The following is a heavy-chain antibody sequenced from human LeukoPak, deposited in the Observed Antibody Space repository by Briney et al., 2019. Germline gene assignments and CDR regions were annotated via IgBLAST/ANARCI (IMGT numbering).Heavy chain of an antibody. CDR3: ARHVVAVGFDY. Sequence: GGSLRLSCAASGFTFSSYWMHWVRQAPGKGLVWVSRINIDGSSTSYADSVKGRFPILRDNAKNSLCLQMNSLRAEDTAVYYCARHVVAVGFDYWGQGTLVTVSS. J-gene: IGHJ4*02. D-gene: IGHD3-22*01. CDR1: GFTFSSYW. CDR2: INIDGSST. V-gene: IGHV3-74*01.